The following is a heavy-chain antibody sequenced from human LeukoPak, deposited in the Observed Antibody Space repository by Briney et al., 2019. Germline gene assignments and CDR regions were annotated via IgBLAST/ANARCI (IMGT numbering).Heavy chain of an antibody. V-gene: IGHV1-18*01. CDR1: GGTFSSYA. Sequence: ASVKVSCKASGGTFSSYAISWVRQAPGQGLEWMGWISAYNGNTNYAQKLQGRVTMTTDTSTSTAYMELRSLRSDDTAVYYCARDRAYCSGGSCYLYYYYYGMDVWGQGTTVTVSS. CDR3: ARDRAYCSGGSCYLYYYYYGMDV. CDR2: ISAYNGNT. J-gene: IGHJ6*02. D-gene: IGHD2-15*01.